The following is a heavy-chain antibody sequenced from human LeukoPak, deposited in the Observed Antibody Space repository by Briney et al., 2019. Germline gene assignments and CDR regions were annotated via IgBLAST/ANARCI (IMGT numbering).Heavy chain of an antibody. Sequence: PSETLSLTCTVSGGSISSSSYYWGWIRQPPGKGLEWIGSIYYSGSTYYNPSLKSRVTISVDTSKNQFSLKLSSVTAADTAVYYCARAGSYYYDSSGYPAFDYWGQGTLVTVSS. CDR3: ARAGSYYYDSSGYPAFDY. CDR1: GGSISSSSYY. J-gene: IGHJ4*02. V-gene: IGHV4-39*07. D-gene: IGHD3-22*01. CDR2: IYYSGST.